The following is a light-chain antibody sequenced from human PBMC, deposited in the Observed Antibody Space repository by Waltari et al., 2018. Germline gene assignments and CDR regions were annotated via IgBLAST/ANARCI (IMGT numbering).Light chain of an antibody. CDR1: SSNIGAGYD. CDR3: QSYDTNLRAV. Sequence: QSVLTQPPSVSGAPGQRVTISCSGSSSNIGAGYDVYCYQQRPGTAPKLLISDGDSRAAGVPDRFSSSKAGSAASLAISGLQAEDEADYYCQSYDTNLRAVFGGGTRLTVL. J-gene: IGLJ3*02. CDR2: DGD. V-gene: IGLV1-40*01.